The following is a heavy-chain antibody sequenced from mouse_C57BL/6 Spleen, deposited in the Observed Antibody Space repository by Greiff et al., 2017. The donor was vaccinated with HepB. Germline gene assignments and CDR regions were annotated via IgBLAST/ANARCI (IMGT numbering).Heavy chain of an antibody. J-gene: IGHJ4*01. D-gene: IGHD2-4*01. CDR3: ARAVIYYDYVHYAMYY. Sequence: VQLQQSGPELVKPGASVKISCKASGYAFSSSWMNWVKQRPGKGLEWIGRIYPGDGDTNYNGKFKGKATLTADKSSRTAYMQLSSLTSEDSAVYFRARAVIYYDYVHYAMYYWGQGTSVTVSS. CDR1: GYAFSSSW. CDR2: IYPGDGDT. V-gene: IGHV1-82*01.